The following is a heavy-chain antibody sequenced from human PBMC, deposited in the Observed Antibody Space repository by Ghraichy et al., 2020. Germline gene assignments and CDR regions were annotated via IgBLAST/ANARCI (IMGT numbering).Heavy chain of an antibody. J-gene: IGHJ4*02. Sequence: GESLNISCVASGFTFSKSGMHWVRQAPGKGLEWVAIIRHDGSNINYADSVKGRFTISRDNSKNTLYLQMNSLRGDDTAVYYCVRDGVGATTFFGYFDYWGQGILVTVSS. V-gene: IGHV3-30*02. CDR3: VRDGVGATTFFGYFDY. D-gene: IGHD3-3*01. CDR1: GFTFSKSG. CDR2: IRHDGSNI.